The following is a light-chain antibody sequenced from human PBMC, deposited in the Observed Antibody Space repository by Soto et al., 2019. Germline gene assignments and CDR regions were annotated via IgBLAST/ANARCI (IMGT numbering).Light chain of an antibody. V-gene: IGKV1-33*01. J-gene: IGKJ3*01. CDR1: QDITNC. CDR3: QQCHTLPFT. Sequence: DIQMTQSPPSLSASVGDRVTITCQASQDITNCLNWYQQKPGKAPHLLIYGASNLQTGVPSRFSGSGSGTDFSFTITSLQPEDVATYYCQQCHTLPFTFGPGTAVNIK. CDR2: GAS.